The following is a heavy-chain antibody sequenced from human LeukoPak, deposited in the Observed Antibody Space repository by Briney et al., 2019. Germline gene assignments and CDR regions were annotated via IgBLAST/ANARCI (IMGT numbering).Heavy chain of an antibody. V-gene: IGHV3-64*01. CDR2: ISSNGGST. D-gene: IGHD5-12*01. Sequence: GGSLRLSRAASGFTFSSYAMHWVRQAPGKGLEYVSAISSNGGSTYYANSVKGRFTISRDNSKNTLYLQMGSLRAEDMAVYYCARETIVHGYEKLGFDAFDIWGQGTMVTVSS. J-gene: IGHJ3*02. CDR3: ARETIVHGYEKLGFDAFDI. CDR1: GFTFSSYA.